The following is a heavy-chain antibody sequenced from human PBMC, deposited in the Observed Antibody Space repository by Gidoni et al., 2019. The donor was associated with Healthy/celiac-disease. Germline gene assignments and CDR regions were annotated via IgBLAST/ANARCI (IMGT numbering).Heavy chain of an antibody. CDR2: IYTSGST. V-gene: IGHV4-61*02. CDR3: AREGNIAVAGTRGFDY. Sequence: QVQLQESGPGLVKPSQTLSLTCTVSGGSISSGSYYWSWIRQPAGKGLEWIGRIYTSGSTTYNPSLKSRVTISVDTSKNQFSLKLSSVTAADTAVYYCAREGNIAVAGTRGFDYWGQGTLVTVSS. J-gene: IGHJ4*02. CDR1: GGSISSGSYY. D-gene: IGHD6-19*01.